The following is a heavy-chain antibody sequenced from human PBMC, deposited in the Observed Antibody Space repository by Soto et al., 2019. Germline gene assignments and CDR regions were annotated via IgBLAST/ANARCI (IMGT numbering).Heavy chain of an antibody. V-gene: IGHV3-11*06. CDR2: ISGTKTYT. CDR3: ARDRRGDDSDWGDFFDN. D-gene: IGHD3-16*01. J-gene: IGHJ4*02. Sequence: PGGSLRLSCAASGFTFSDYYMSWIRQAPGKGLEWISYISGTKTYTNYAESVKGRFTISRDNAKNSLYLQISSLRAEDTAVYYCARDRRGDDSDWGDFFDNWGQGTLVTVSS. CDR1: GFTFSDYY.